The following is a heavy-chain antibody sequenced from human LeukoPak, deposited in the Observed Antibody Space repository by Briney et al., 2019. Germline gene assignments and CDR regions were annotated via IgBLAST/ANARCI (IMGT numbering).Heavy chain of an antibody. CDR1: GGSFSGYY. J-gene: IGHJ6*02. CDR3: ARDRYYYGSGSYYNPSPTYYYGMDV. CDR2: INHSGST. V-gene: IGHV4-34*01. Sequence: SETLSLTCAVYGGSFSGYYWSWIRQPPGKGLEWIGEINHSGSTNCNPSLKSRVTISVDTSKNQFSLKLSSVTAADTAVYYCARDRYYYGSGSYYNPSPTYYYGMDVWGQGTTVTVSS. D-gene: IGHD3-10*01.